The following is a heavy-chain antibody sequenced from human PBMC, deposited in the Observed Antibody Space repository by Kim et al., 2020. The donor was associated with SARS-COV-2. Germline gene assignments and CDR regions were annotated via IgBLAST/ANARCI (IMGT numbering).Heavy chain of an antibody. D-gene: IGHD3-10*01. Sequence: GGSLRLSCAASGFTFSSYAMSWVRQAPGKGLEWVSAISGSGGSTYYADSVKGRFTISRDNSKNTLYLQMNSLRAEDTAVYYCAKSQDVVRGVIITPFDYWGQGTLVTVSS. CDR1: GFTFSSYA. J-gene: IGHJ4*02. V-gene: IGHV3-23*01. CDR3: AKSQDVVRGVIITPFDY. CDR2: ISGSGGST.